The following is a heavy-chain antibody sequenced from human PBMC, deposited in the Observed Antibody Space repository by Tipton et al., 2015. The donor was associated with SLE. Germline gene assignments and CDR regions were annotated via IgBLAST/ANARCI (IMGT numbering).Heavy chain of an antibody. Sequence: GSLRLSCAASGFTFSSYSMNWVRQAPGKGLEWVSSISSSSSYIYYADSVKGRFTISRDNAKNSLYLQMNSLRAEDTAVYYCARDLRIAAAGWCYGMDVWGQGTTVTVSS. CDR3: ARDLRIAAAGWCYGMDV. CDR1: GFTFSSYS. CDR2: ISSSSSYI. V-gene: IGHV3-21*03. J-gene: IGHJ6*02. D-gene: IGHD6-13*01.